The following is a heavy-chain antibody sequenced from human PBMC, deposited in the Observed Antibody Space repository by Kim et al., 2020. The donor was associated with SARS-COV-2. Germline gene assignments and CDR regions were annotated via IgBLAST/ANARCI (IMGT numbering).Heavy chain of an antibody. CDR3: ARDRQGGWFGEFRGGMDV. V-gene: IGHV1-69*13. Sequence: SVKVSCKASGGTFSSYAISWVRQAPGQGLEWMGGIIPIFGTANYAQKFQGRVTITADESTSTAYMELSSLRSEDTAVYYCARDRQGGWFGEFRGGMDVWGQGTTVTVSS. CDR2: IIPIFGTA. D-gene: IGHD3-10*01. J-gene: IGHJ6*02. CDR1: GGTFSSYA.